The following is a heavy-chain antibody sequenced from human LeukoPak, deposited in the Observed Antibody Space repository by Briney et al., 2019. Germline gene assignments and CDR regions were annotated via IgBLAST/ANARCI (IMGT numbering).Heavy chain of an antibody. CDR3: ARHQPNFMYDY. Sequence: GDSLKIFCKCSRYSFTSYWIGWVRQMPGKGLEWRRIIYPRDSDTRYSASFQRHVTIPADKSISTAYLQWRSLKASDTAMYYCARHQPNFMYDYWGQGTLVSVSS. CDR2: IYPRDSDT. CDR1: RYSFTSYW. J-gene: IGHJ4*02. V-gene: IGHV5-51*01. D-gene: IGHD1-14*01.